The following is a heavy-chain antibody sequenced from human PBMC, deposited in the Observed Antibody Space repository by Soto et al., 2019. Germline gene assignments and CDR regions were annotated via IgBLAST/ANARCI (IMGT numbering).Heavy chain of an antibody. Sequence: GGSLRLSCAASGFTFSSYAMHWVRQAPGKGLEWVAVISYDGSNKYYADSVKGRFTISRDNSKNTLYLQMSSLRAEDTAVYYCASTSKMYSSSWYVRLDYWGQGTLVTVSS. V-gene: IGHV3-30-3*01. D-gene: IGHD6-13*01. CDR1: GFTFSSYA. CDR2: ISYDGSNK. J-gene: IGHJ4*02. CDR3: ASTSKMYSSSWYVRLDY.